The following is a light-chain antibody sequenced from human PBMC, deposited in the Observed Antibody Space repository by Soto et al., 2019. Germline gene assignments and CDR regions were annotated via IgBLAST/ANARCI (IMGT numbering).Light chain of an antibody. J-gene: IGLJ3*02. CDR2: GNR. V-gene: IGLV1-40*01. Sequence: QSVLTQPPSVSGAPGQRVTLSCTGNTSNLGAGYDVHWYQQLPGAAPKLVIFGNRNRPSGVPERFSGSKSGTSASLAITGRQAEDEADYYCQAYDYSFTAAVFGGGTKVTVL. CDR1: TSNLGAGYD. CDR3: QAYDYSFTAAV.